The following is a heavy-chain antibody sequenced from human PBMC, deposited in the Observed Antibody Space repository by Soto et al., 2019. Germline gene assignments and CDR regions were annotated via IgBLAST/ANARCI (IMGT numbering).Heavy chain of an antibody. J-gene: IGHJ4*02. Sequence: GGSLRLSCAASGFTFSSYGMHWVRQAPGKGLEWVAVIWYDGSNKYYADSVKGRFTISRDNSKNTLYLQMNSLRAEDTAVYYCARESCSGGSCYFDYWGQGTLVTVSS. V-gene: IGHV3-33*01. CDR2: IWYDGSNK. CDR3: ARESCSGGSCYFDY. CDR1: GFTFSSYG. D-gene: IGHD2-15*01.